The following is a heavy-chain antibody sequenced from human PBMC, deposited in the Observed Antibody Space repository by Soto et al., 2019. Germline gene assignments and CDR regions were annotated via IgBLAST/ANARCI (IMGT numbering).Heavy chain of an antibody. CDR2: ISWNSGSI. D-gene: IGHD2-15*01. CDR3: AKDICSGGSCYLVDY. Sequence: EVQLVESGGGLVQPGRSLRLSCAASGFTFDDYAMHWVRQAPGKGLEWVSGISWNSGSIGYADSVKGRFTISRDNAKNSLYLQMNSLRAEDTALYYCAKDICSGGSCYLVDYWGQGTLVTVSS. J-gene: IGHJ4*02. CDR1: GFTFDDYA. V-gene: IGHV3-9*01.